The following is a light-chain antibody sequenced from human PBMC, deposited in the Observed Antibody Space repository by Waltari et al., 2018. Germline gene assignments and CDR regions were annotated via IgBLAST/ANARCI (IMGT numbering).Light chain of an antibody. J-gene: IGLJ3*02. Sequence: NFMLTQPHSVSESPGKTVKISCTGSSGSIARNYGQWYQQRPGSAPTTVVYEDDQRPSGVPDRFSGSIDSSSNSASLTISGLKTEDEADYYCQSYDGASWVFGGGTRLTVL. CDR1: SGSIARNY. V-gene: IGLV6-57*02. CDR3: QSYDGASWV. CDR2: EDD.